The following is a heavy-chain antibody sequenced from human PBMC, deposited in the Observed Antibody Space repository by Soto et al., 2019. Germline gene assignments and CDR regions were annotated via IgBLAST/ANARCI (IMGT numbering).Heavy chain of an antibody. CDR2: ISAYNGNT. CDR1: GYTFTSYG. Sequence: ASVKVSCKASGYTFTSYGISWARQAPGQGLEWMGWISAYNGNTNYAQKLQGRVTMTTDTSTSTAYMELRSLRSDDTAVYYCASGITMVREGVYYYYYYGMDVWGQGTTVTVSS. V-gene: IGHV1-18*01. D-gene: IGHD3-10*01. CDR3: ASGITMVREGVYYYYYYGMDV. J-gene: IGHJ6*02.